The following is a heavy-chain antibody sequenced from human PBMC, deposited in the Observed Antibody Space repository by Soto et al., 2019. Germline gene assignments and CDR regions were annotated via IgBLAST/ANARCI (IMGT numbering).Heavy chain of an antibody. J-gene: IGHJ3*01. D-gene: IGHD2-8*01. CDR1: GGSISSSSYY. Sequence: SETLSLTCTVSGGSISSSSYYWGWIRQPPGKGLEWIGSIYYSGSTYYNPSLKRRVTISVDTSKNQFSLRLSSVTAADTAFYYCSRVWGGVFDFCGQGSMVTVSS. CDR3: SRVWGGVFDF. V-gene: IGHV4-39*07. CDR2: IYYSGST.